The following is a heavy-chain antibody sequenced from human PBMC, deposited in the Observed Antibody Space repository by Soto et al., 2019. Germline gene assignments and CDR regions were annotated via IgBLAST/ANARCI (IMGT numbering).Heavy chain of an antibody. Sequence: EVQLVESGGTLVQPGESLRLSCAASGFTISSYWMSWVRQAPGKGLEWVANIKQDGSERYYMGSVNGRFTISRDNAKNSLYLQMSSLTVEDTAVYYCERWDNGYDFGGQGTLVTISS. V-gene: IGHV3-7*01. J-gene: IGHJ4*02. CDR2: IKQDGSER. D-gene: IGHD5-12*01. CDR3: ERWDNGYDF. CDR1: GFTISSYW.